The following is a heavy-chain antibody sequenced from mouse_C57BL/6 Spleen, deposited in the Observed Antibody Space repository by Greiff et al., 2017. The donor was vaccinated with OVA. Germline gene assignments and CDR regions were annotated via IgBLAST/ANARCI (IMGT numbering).Heavy chain of an antibody. Sequence: EVQLVESGGGLVKPGGSLTLSCAASGFTFSSSAMSWVRQTPEKRLEWVATISDGGSYTYSPDHVKGRFTISRDHAKNNLYLQRSHLKSEDTAMYYCARDHSAGDYDARDYGGQGTSVTVSS. CDR3: ARDHSAGDYDARDY. V-gene: IGHV5-4*01. J-gene: IGHJ4*01. CDR2: ISDGGSYT. CDR1: GFTFSSSA. D-gene: IGHD3-2*02.